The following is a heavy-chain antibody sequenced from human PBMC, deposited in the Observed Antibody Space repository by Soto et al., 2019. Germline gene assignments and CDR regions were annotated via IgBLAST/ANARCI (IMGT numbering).Heavy chain of an antibody. V-gene: IGHV2-26*01. J-gene: IGHJ5*02. D-gene: IGHD6-13*01. CDR2: LFSNDEK. CDR3: ARIQGRSWYNWFDP. Sequence: QVTLKESGPVLVKPTETLTLTCTVSGFSLSNARMGVSWIRQPPGQALEWLAHLFSNDEKSSSTSLKSRLTISKDTSKSQAVLTMTIMDPVDTATYYCARIQGRSWYNWFDPWGQGTLVTVSS. CDR1: GFSLSNARMG.